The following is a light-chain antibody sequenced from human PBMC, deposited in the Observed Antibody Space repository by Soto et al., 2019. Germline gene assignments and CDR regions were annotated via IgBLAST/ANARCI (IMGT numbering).Light chain of an antibody. V-gene: IGLV2-14*03. Sequence: QSVLTQPASMSGSPGQSITISCNGSSSDIGTYKYVSWYQHHPGKAPKLIINDVSNRPSGVSNRFSGSKSGNTASLTISGLQAEDEADYYCSSYTTSTSFYFGSGTKVTVL. J-gene: IGLJ1*01. CDR2: DVS. CDR3: SSYTTSTSFY. CDR1: SSDIGTYKY.